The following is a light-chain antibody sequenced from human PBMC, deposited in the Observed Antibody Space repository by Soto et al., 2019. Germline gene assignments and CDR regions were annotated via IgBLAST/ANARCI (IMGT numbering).Light chain of an antibody. Sequence: QPGLTQPASVSGSPGQSITISCTGTSSDVGGHNYVSWYQQHPGKAPKLMIYEVSNRPSGVSNLFSGSKSGNTASLTISGLQAEDEADYYCSSYTSSSTYDFGTGTKVTVL. CDR3: SSYTSSSTYD. CDR1: SSDVGGHNY. J-gene: IGLJ1*01. V-gene: IGLV2-14*01. CDR2: EVS.